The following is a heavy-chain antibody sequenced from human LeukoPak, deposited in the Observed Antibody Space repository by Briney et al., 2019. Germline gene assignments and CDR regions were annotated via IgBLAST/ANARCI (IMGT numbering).Heavy chain of an antibody. Sequence: SETLSLTCTVSGYSISSGYYWGWIRQPPGKGLEWIGSIYHSGSTYYNPSLKSRVTISVDTSKNQFSLKLSSVTAADTAVYYCARAYGGNSQYFQYWGQGTLVTVSS. D-gene: IGHD4-23*01. V-gene: IGHV4-38-2*02. CDR2: IYHSGST. CDR1: GYSISSGYY. CDR3: ARAYGGNSQYFQY. J-gene: IGHJ1*01.